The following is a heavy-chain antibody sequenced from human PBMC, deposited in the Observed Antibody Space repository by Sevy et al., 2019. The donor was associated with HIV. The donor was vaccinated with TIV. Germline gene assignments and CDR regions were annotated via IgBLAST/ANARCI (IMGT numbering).Heavy chain of an antibody. CDR2: LIGGGSRT. V-gene: IGHV3-23*01. CDR3: AKRRVQSGLSGGGANYGWYV. J-gene: IGHJ6*02. CDR1: GFPFSNYA. D-gene: IGHD4-17*01. Sequence: GGSLRLSCAASGFPFSNYAMSWIRQAPGKGLEWVSTLIGGGSRTYYADSVTGRCTISRDNSKNTLYLQMNSLRADDTAIYYCAKRRVQSGLSGGGANYGWYVCGHGTTVTVSS.